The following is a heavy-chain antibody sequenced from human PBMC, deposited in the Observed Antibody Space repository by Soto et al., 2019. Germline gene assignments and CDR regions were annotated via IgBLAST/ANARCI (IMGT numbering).Heavy chain of an antibody. CDR1: GGSISSGGYY. V-gene: IGHV4-31*03. D-gene: IGHD3-22*01. Sequence: QVQLQESGPGLVKPSQTLSLTCTVSGGSISSGGYYWSWIRQHPGKGLEWIGYIYYSGSTYYNPSLKSRVTFSTATTTNSFSXKLSSVTAADTAVYYCARENNYYDSSGYTSGAFDIWGQGTMVTVSS. CDR2: IYYSGST. J-gene: IGHJ3*02. CDR3: ARENNYYDSSGYTSGAFDI.